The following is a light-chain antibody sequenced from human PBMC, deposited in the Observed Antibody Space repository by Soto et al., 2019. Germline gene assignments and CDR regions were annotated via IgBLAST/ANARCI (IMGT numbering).Light chain of an antibody. V-gene: IGKV3-20*01. CDR2: GAS. J-gene: IGKJ1*01. Sequence: EIVLTQSPGTLSLSPGERATLSCRTSQSVSSSYLAWYQQEPGQAPRLLIYGASSRDTGIPDRFSGSGSGTDFTLTISRLEPEDFAVYYCQQYGRSWWTFGQGTKVEIK. CDR1: QSVSSSY. CDR3: QQYGRSWWT.